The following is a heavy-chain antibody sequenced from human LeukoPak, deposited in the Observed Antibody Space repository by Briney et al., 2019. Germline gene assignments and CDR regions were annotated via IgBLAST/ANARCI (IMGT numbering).Heavy chain of an antibody. J-gene: IGHJ6*02. Sequence: ASVKVSCKASGGTFTSYAISWVRQAPGQGLEWMVGIIPIFGTANYAQKFQGRVTIPADESTSTAYMELSSLRSEDTAVYYCASVVRGIHGMDVWGQGTTVTVSS. CDR2: IIPIFGTA. CDR3: ASVVRGIHGMDV. V-gene: IGHV1-69*13. CDR1: GGTFTSYA. D-gene: IGHD3-10*01.